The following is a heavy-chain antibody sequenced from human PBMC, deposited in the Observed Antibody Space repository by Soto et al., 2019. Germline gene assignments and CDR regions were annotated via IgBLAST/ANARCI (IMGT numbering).Heavy chain of an antibody. CDR2: INHSGST. CDR3: ATGRISFDYSYGMDV. V-gene: IGHV4-34*01. J-gene: IGHJ6*02. CDR1: GGSFSGYY. Sequence: SETLSLTCAVSGGSFSGYYWSWIRQPPGKGLEWIGEINHSGSTNYIPSLKSRVTISVDTSKNQFSLKLSSVTAADTAVYYCATGRISFDYSYGMDVWGQGTTVTVS.